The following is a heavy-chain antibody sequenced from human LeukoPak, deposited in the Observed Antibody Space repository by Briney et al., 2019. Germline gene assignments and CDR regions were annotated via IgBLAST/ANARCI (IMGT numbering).Heavy chain of an antibody. J-gene: IGHJ4*02. Sequence: SVKVSCKASGYTFTGYYMHWVRQAPGQGLEGMGWMNPNSGDTNYAQKFQGRVTMTRDTSISTAYMELSRLRSDDTAVYYCARDGTYYYGSGSYGGADYWGQGTLVTVSS. CDR3: ARDGTYYYGSGSYGGADY. V-gene: IGHV1-2*02. CDR2: MNPNSGDT. CDR1: GYTFTGYY. D-gene: IGHD3-10*01.